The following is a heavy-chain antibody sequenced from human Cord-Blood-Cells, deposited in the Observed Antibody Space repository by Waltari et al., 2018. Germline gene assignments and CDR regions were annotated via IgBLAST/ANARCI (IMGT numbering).Heavy chain of an antibody. CDR3: ARDYSQLGDAFDI. Sequence: EVQLVESGGGLVQPGGSLRLSCAASGFTFSSYWMSWVRQAPGKGLEGMANIKQDGSEKYYVYSVKGRFTISRNNAKNSLYLQMNSLRAEDTAVYYCARDYSQLGDAFDIWGQGTMVTVSS. CDR2: IKQDGSEK. V-gene: IGHV3-7*01. CDR1: GFTFSSYW. D-gene: IGHD6-13*01. J-gene: IGHJ3*02.